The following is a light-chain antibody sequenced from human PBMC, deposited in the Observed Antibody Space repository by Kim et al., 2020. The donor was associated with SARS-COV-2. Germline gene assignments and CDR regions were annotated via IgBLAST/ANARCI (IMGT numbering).Light chain of an antibody. CDR1: QSVSTN. J-gene: IGKJ1*01. CDR2: GAS. V-gene: IGKV3-15*01. CDR3: QHYNEWPPWT. Sequence: PPGDRATRPCRASQSVSTNLAWYQQIPGQAPRLLIFGASTRATGIPARFSGSGSGTEFTLTISSLQSEDFAVYYCQHYNEWPPWTFGQGTKVDIK.